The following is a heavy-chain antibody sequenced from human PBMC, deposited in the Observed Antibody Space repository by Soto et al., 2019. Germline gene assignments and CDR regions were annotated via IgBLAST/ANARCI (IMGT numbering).Heavy chain of an antibody. J-gene: IGHJ6*02. CDR1: GGSVNRDTHY. CDR3: ARFVRSFSGTTCYTRADV. V-gene: IGHV4-61*01. CDR2: IYSSGST. D-gene: IGHD2-2*02. Sequence: SETLSLTCTVSGGSVNRDTHYWSWIRQPPGKRLEWIGFIYSSGSTNYNPSLKSRVTMSVDTSKNQFSLKLRSVIVADTAVYHCARFVRSFSGTTCYTRADVWGQGTTVTVSS.